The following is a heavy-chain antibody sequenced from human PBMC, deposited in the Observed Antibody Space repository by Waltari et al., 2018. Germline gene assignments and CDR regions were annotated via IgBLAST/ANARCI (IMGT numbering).Heavy chain of an antibody. J-gene: IGHJ4*02. CDR3: ARENLDYYDSSGHYGEYYFDY. D-gene: IGHD3-22*01. CDR1: GFTFSSYW. CDR2: IKQDGSEK. Sequence: EVQLVESGGGLVQPGGSLRLSCAASGFTFSSYWMSWVRQAPGKGLEWVANIKQDGSEKYYVDSVKGRFTISRDNAKNSLYLQMNSLRAEDTAVYYCARENLDYYDSSGHYGEYYFDYWGQGTLVTVSS. V-gene: IGHV3-7*03.